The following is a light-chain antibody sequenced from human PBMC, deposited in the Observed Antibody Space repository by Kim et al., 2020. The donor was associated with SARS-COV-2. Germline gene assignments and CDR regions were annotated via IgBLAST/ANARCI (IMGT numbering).Light chain of an antibody. CDR1: SLRSYY. Sequence: SYELTQDPAVSVALGQTVRITCQGDSLRSYYASWYQQKPGQAPLFVIYGENNRPSWIPDRFSGSSSGNTASLTITGAQAEDEGDYYSNSRDSSGNHLLFG. CDR3: NSRDSSGNHLL. CDR2: GEN. V-gene: IGLV3-19*01. J-gene: IGLJ2*01.